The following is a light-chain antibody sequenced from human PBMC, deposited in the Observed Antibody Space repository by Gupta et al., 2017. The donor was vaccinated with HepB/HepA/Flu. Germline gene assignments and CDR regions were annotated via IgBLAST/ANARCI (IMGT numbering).Light chain of an antibody. CDR1: QSISGY. CDR2: NAS. CDR3: QHRGNWPIT. J-gene: IGKJ4*01. V-gene: IGKV3-11*01. Sequence: EIVLTQSPATLSLSPGERATLSCRASQSISGYLAWYQQKPGQSPRLLISNASNRATGIPARFSGSGSGTEFTLTISSLEPEDFAVYCCQHRGNWPITFGGGTKVEIK.